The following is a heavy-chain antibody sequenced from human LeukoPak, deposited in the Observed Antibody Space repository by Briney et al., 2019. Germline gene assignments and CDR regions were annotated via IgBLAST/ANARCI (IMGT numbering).Heavy chain of an antibody. V-gene: IGHV4-38-2*02. CDR2: IYHSGST. CDR1: GYSISSGNY. CDR3: AKDLYVSGSTGEDY. J-gene: IGHJ4*02. D-gene: IGHD1-26*01. Sequence: SETLSLTCTVSGYSISSGNYWDWIRQPPGKGLEWIGSIYHSGSTYYNPSLKSRVTISVDTSKNQFSLKLSSVTAADTAVYYCAKDLYVSGSTGEDYWGQGTLVTVSS.